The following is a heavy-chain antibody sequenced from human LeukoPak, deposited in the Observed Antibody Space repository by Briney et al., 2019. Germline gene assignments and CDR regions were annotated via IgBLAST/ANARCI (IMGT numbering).Heavy chain of an antibody. J-gene: IGHJ5*02. CDR1: EFTFNNYA. CDR2: ISGSGGST. V-gene: IGHV3-23*01. Sequence: GGSLRLSCVASEFTFNNYAMNWVRQAPGKGLEWVSAISGSGGSTYYADSVKGRFTISRDNSKNTLYLQMNSLRAEDTAVYYCAKVHTPSSGWYYNWFDPWGQGTLVTVSS. CDR3: AKVHTPSSGWYYNWFDP. D-gene: IGHD6-19*01.